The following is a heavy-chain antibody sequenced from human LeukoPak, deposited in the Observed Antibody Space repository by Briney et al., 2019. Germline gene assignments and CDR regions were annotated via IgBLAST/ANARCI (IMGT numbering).Heavy chain of an antibody. D-gene: IGHD3-3*01. CDR1: EFSFSSYW. V-gene: IGHV3-74*03. J-gene: IGHJ5*02. CDR2: INSDGRSA. Sequence: GGSLRLSCAASEFSFSSYWMHWVRQAPGKGLVWVSRINSDGRSALYADSVKGRFTISRDNAKNTLYLQMNSLRAEDTAVYYCTRVELRGGFNWFDPWGQGTLVTVSS. CDR3: TRVELRGGFNWFDP.